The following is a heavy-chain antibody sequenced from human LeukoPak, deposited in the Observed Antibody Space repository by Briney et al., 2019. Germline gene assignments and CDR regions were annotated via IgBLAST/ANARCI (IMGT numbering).Heavy chain of an antibody. CDR3: ARGGVLESITMIVAPFDI. Sequence: ASVKVSCKASGYTFTSYYMHWVRQAPGQGLEWMGGIIPIFGTANYAQKFQGRVTITADESTSTAYMELSSLRSEDTAVYYCARGGVLESITMIVAPFDIWGQGTMVTVSS. J-gene: IGHJ3*02. CDR1: GYTFTSYY. D-gene: IGHD3-22*01. CDR2: IIPIFGTA. V-gene: IGHV1-69*13.